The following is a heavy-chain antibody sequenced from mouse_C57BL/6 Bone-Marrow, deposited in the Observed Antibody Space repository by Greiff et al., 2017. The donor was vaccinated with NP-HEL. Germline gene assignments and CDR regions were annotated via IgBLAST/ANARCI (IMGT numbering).Heavy chain of an antibody. CDR3: ASFYYGSSLPFDY. CDR1: GYTFTDYY. D-gene: IGHD1-1*01. J-gene: IGHJ2*01. CDR2: INPYNGVT. V-gene: IGHV1-19*01. Sequence: EVQLQQSGPVLVKPGASVKMSCKASGYTFTDYYMNWVKQSHGKSLEWIGVINPYNGVTSYNQKFKGKATLTVDKSSSTAYMELNSLTSEDSAVYYCASFYYGSSLPFDYWGQGTTLTVSS.